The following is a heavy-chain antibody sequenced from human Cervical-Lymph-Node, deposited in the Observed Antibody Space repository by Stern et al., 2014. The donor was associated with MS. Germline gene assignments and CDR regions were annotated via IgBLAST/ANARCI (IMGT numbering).Heavy chain of an antibody. D-gene: IGHD3-22*01. CDR1: GFSLSTSGMR. Sequence: ESGPALVKPTQTLTLTCTFSGFSLSTSGMRVSWIRQHPGKALEWLDRPEWSDNQFYRTFLKTRLTISKDTTKNQVVLTMTNMDPVDTATYYCARMGDSSGYGFDYWGQGTLVTVSS. J-gene: IGHJ4*02. CDR2: PEWSDNQ. CDR3: ARMGDSSGYGFDY. V-gene: IGHV2-70*04.